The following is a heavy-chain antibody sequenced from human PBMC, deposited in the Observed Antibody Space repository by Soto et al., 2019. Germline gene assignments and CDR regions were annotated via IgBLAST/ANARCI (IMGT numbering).Heavy chain of an antibody. V-gene: IGHV3-21*04. CDR3: ARVITIFGVAYGMDV. CDR1: GFIFSSYA. Sequence: GGSLRLSCEASGFIFSSYAMNWVRQAPGKGLQWVSSITGSSDYTSYIASVKGRFTISRDNAKNSLYLQMNSLRAEDTAVYYCARVITIFGVAYGMDVWGQGTTVTVSS. CDR2: ITGSSDYT. D-gene: IGHD3-3*01. J-gene: IGHJ6*02.